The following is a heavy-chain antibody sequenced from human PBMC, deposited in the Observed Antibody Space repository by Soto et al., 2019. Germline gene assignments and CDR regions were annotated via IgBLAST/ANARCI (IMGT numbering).Heavy chain of an antibody. CDR3: VRRVSGNYDY. V-gene: IGHV3-64*01. CDR2: ISSNGGTT. D-gene: IGHD1-7*01. CDR1: GFTFSRYD. Sequence: EVQLAESGGGMVQPGGSLRLSCVASGFTFSRYDMHWVRQAPGKGLEYVSSISSNGGTTYYGNSVKGQFTISRDNSKNALYLQMGSLRAEDRAVYYCVRRVSGNYDYWGQGTLVTVSS. J-gene: IGHJ4*02.